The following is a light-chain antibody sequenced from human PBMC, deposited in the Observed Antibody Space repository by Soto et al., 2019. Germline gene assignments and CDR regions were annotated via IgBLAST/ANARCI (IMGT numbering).Light chain of an antibody. CDR1: QSLNSNY. Sequence: EIVLTGVPATLYLSPGERATLTCRASQSLNSNYLAWYQHKSGQAPRLLIYAISSGAPGIPDRFSGSGSGTDCTLTISRLEPGDFAVYYCQHYGISRTFGQGTKVDI. J-gene: IGKJ1*01. CDR3: QHYGISRT. CDR2: AIS. V-gene: IGKV3-20*01.